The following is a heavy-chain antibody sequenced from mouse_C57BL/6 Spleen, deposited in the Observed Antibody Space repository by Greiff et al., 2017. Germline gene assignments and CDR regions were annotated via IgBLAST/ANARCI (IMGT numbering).Heavy chain of an antibody. D-gene: IGHD2-4*01. CDR2: IYPGSGST. J-gene: IGHJ2*01. V-gene: IGHV1-55*01. Sequence: VQLQESGAELVKPGASVKMSCKASGYTFTSYWITWVKQRPGQGLEWIGDIYPGSGSTNYNEKFKSKATLTVDTSSSTAYMQLSSLTSEDSAVYYCASYDYDKGFDYWGQGTTLTVSS. CDR3: ASYDYDKGFDY. CDR1: GYTFTSYW.